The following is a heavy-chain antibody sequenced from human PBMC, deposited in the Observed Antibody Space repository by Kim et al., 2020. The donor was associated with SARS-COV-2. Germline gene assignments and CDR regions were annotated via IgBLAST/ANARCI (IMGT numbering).Heavy chain of an antibody. J-gene: IGHJ4*02. CDR1: GYTFTSYD. CDR3: ARGRSLFFDILTGYYRAYYFDY. Sequence: ASVKVSCKASGYTFTSYDINWVRQATGQGLEWMGWMNPNSGNTGYAQKFQGRVTMTRNTSISTAYMELSSLRSEDTAVYYCARGRSLFFDILTGYYRAYYFDYWGQGTLVTVSS. CDR2: MNPNSGNT. D-gene: IGHD3-9*01. V-gene: IGHV1-8*01.